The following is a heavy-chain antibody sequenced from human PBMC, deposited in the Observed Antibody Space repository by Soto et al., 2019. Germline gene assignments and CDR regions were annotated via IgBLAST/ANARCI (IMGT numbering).Heavy chain of an antibody. CDR2: ISAYNGNT. D-gene: IGHD2-21*01. J-gene: IGHJ3*02. CDR3: ARDRLPRGHGAFDI. Sequence: ASVTVSCTASGSTFTSYGISWVRQATGQGLEWMGWISAYNGNTNYAQKLQGRVTMTTDTSTSTAYMELRSLRSDDTAVYYCARDRLPRGHGAFDIWGQGTMVTFSS. CDR1: GSTFTSYG. V-gene: IGHV1-18*04.